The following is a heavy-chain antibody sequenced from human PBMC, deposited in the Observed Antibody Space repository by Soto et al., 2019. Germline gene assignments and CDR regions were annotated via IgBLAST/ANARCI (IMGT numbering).Heavy chain of an antibody. CDR2: IYYAGST. D-gene: IGHD5-12*01. V-gene: IGHV4-59*08. J-gene: IGHJ4*02. CDR3: ARRIVATETFDH. Sequence: SETLSLTCTVSGRSMISYYWSWIRQPPGGGLEWISFIYYAGSTKYNPSLNSRVTISVDTSKNQFSLTVTSVTAADTAVYYCARRIVATETFDHWGQGTLVTVSS. CDR1: GRSMISYY.